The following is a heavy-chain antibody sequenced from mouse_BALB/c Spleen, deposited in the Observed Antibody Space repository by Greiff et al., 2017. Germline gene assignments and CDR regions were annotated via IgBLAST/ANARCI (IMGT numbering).Heavy chain of an antibody. CDR2: ISSGGST. Sequence: EVMLVESGGGLVKPGGSLKLSCAASGFTFSSYAMSWVRQTPEKRLEWVASISSGGSTYYPDSVKGRFTISRANARNILYLQMSSLRSEDTAMYYCARPGNYGVWYFDVWGAGTTVTVSS. V-gene: IGHV5-6-5*01. CDR3: ARPGNYGVWYFDV. CDR1: GFTFSSYA. J-gene: IGHJ1*01. D-gene: IGHD2-1*01.